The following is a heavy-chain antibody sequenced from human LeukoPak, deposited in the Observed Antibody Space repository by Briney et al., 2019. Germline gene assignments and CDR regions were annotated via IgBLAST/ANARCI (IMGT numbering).Heavy chain of an antibody. V-gene: IGHV3-21*01. CDR1: GFTFSSYT. Sequence: GGSLRLSCAASGFTFSSYTMNWVRQAPGKGLEWVSSISGSSRHKYYADSVKGRLTISRDNAKNSLYLQMNSLRAEDTAVYYCARTANFAAGYYIDYWGQEPWSPSPQ. CDR2: ISGSSRHK. D-gene: IGHD6-13*01. CDR3: ARTANFAAGYYIDY. J-gene: IGHJ4*01.